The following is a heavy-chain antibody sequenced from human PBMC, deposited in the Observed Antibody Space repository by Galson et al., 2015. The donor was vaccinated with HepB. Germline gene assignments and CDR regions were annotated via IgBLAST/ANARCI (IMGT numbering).Heavy chain of an antibody. J-gene: IGHJ4*02. Sequence: SATLSLTCTVSGGHISSCYWNWIRQHAGKGLEWIGRIYASGSTNYKPSLKNRVTMSVDTSKNQFSLKLSSVTAADTAVYYCARNNYFDCWGQGTLVTVSS. CDR1: GGHISSCY. V-gene: IGHV4-4*07. CDR2: IYASGST. CDR3: ARNNYFDC.